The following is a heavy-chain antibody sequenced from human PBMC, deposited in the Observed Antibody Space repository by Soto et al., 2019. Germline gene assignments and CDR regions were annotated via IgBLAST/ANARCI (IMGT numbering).Heavy chain of an antibody. CDR2: ISNSGINT. J-gene: IGHJ4*02. CDR3: VKGGLWFGGLIYYFDY. D-gene: IGHD3-10*01. V-gene: IGHV3-23*01. Sequence: EVQLLESGGGLVQPGGSLRLSCAASGFTFASQAMTWVRQAPGKGLEWVSSISNSGINTYYSDSVKGRFTFSRDNSRNTLSLQMNSLRAEDTALYYCVKGGLWFGGLIYYFDYWGQGALVTVSS. CDR1: GFTFASQA.